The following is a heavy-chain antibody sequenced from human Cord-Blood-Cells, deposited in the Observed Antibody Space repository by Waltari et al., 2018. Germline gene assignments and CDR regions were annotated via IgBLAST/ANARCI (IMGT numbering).Heavy chain of an antibody. J-gene: IGHJ4*02. CDR3: ARHVYDFWSGYYFDY. Sequence: QLQLQESGPGLVKPSETLSLTCTVSGGSISSSSYYWGWIRQHPGKGLVWIGSIYYSGSTYYNPSLKSRVTISVDTSKNQFSLKLSSVTAADTAVYYCARHVYDFWSGYYFDYWGQGTLVTVSS. CDR2: IYYSGST. CDR1: GGSISSSSYY. D-gene: IGHD3-3*01. V-gene: IGHV4-39*01.